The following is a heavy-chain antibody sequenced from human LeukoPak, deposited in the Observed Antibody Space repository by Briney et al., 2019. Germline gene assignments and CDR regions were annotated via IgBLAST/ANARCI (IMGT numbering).Heavy chain of an antibody. J-gene: IGHJ4*02. CDR3: ARFHSSGYYQALDY. D-gene: IGHD3-22*01. CDR2: IYYSGST. Sequence: SETLSLTCTVSGGSISSYYWSWIRQPPGKGLEWIGYIYYSGSTNYNPSLKSRVTISVDTSKNQFSLKLSSVTVADTAVYYCARFHSSGYYQALDYWGQGTLVTVSS. CDR1: GGSISSYY. V-gene: IGHV4-59*01.